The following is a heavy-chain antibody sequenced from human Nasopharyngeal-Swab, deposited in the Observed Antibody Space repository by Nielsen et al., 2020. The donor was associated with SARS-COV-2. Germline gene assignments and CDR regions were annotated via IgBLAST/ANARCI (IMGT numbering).Heavy chain of an antibody. CDR1: GFTFSSYA. D-gene: IGHD3-16*01. CDR3: AKDYNSVGWGSNKIYYMDV. V-gene: IGHV3-23*01. CDR2: ISGSGGST. J-gene: IGHJ6*03. Sequence: GESLKISCAASGFTFSSYAMSWVRQAPGKGLEGVSAISGSGGSTYYADSVTGRFTISRDNSKNTLYLQMNSLRAEDTAVYYCAKDYNSVGWGSNKIYYMDVWGKGTTVTVSS.